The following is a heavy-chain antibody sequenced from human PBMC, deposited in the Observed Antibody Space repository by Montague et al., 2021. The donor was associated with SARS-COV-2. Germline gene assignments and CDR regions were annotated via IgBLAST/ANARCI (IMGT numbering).Heavy chain of an antibody. D-gene: IGHD5-12*01. V-gene: IGHV3-23*01. CDR3: AKSLDTSGYSFESGADY. J-gene: IGHJ4*02. CDR2: IGGSGAGT. CDR1: GFTFNTYA. Sequence: SLRLSCAASGFTFNTYAMTWVRQVPGKGLEWVSAIGGSGAGTYYADSVKGRFTISRDNSKNTLFLQMNSLRAEDTALYYCAKSLDTSGYSFESGADYWGQGTLVTVSS.